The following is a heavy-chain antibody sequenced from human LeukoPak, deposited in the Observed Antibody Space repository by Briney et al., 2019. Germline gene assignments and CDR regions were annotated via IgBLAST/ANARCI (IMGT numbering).Heavy chain of an antibody. J-gene: IGHJ1*01. V-gene: IGHV3-48*01. D-gene: IGHD7-27*01. CDR3: AGPLGSPYFQH. CDR1: GFTFSDYY. CDR2: IGTSNSPI. Sequence: GGSLRLSCAASGFTFSDYYMNWVRQAPGKGLEWVSIIGTSNSPIYYADSVKGRFTVSRDDAKNSLYLQMNSLRAEDTAVYYCAGPLGSPYFQHWGQGTLVTVSS.